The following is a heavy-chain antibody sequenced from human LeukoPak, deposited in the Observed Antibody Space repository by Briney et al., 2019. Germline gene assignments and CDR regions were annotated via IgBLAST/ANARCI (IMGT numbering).Heavy chain of an antibody. Sequence: SETLSLTCTVSGGSITSYYWSWIRQPPGKGLGWIGYFYYSGSPNYNPSLKSRVTISVDTSKNQFSLKLFSVTAADTALYYCARAGGISPFDYWGQGTLVTVSS. CDR1: GGSITSYY. CDR2: FYYSGSP. J-gene: IGHJ4*02. V-gene: IGHV4-59*01. CDR3: ARAGGISPFDY. D-gene: IGHD4-23*01.